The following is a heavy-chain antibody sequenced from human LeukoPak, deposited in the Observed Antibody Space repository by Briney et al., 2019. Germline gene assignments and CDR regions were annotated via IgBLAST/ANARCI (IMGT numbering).Heavy chain of an antibody. D-gene: IGHD4-11*01. CDR2: ISNDGRNK. CDR1: GFTFSNYA. V-gene: IGHV3-30*04. CDR3: ARDVGKDTVTTEVAY. Sequence: GGSLRLPCAASGFTFSNYAFQWVRQAPGKGLEWVAVISNDGRNKNHADSVKGRFTISRDNSKNTLSLQMNSLRAEDTAVYYCARDVGKDTVTTEVAYWGQGTLVTVSS. J-gene: IGHJ4*02.